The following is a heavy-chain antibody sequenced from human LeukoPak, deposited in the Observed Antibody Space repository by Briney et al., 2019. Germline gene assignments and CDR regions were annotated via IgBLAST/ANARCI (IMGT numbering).Heavy chain of an antibody. CDR1: GASISSGDYY. CDR3: ARASGIAAAGNRIYYGMDV. Sequence: SETLSLTCTVSGASISSGDYYWSWIRQPPGKGLEWIGYIYNSETTHYNPSLKSRVTISVDKSKNQFSLRLRSVTAADTAVYYCARASGIAAAGNRIYYGMDVWGQGTTVTVSS. D-gene: IGHD6-13*01. CDR2: IYNSETT. V-gene: IGHV4-30-4*01. J-gene: IGHJ6*02.